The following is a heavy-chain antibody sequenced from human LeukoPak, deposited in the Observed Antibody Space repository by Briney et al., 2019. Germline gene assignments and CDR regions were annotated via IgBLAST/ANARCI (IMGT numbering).Heavy chain of an antibody. CDR1: GYTFTGYY. CDR2: INPNSGGT. V-gene: IGHV1-2*02. D-gene: IGHD3-10*01. CDR3: APSYGSGSYYAFDI. J-gene: IGHJ3*02. Sequence: ASVKVSCKASGYTFTGYYMHWVRQAPGQGPEWMGWINPNSGGTNYAQKFQGRVTMTRDTSISTAYMELSRLRSDDTAVYYCAPSYGSGSYYAFDIWGQGTMVTVSS.